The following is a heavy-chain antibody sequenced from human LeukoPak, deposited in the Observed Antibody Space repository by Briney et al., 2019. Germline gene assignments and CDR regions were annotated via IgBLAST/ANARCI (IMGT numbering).Heavy chain of an antibody. CDR3: AKQLGYCSDGSCYFPY. Sequence: SETLSLTCAVYGGSFSGYYWSWIRQPPGKGLEWIGYIYYSGSTNYNPSLKSRVTISVDTSKNQFSLKLSSVTAADTAVYYCAKQLGYCSDGSCYFPYWGQGTLVTVSS. CDR2: IYYSGST. V-gene: IGHV4-59*01. J-gene: IGHJ4*02. D-gene: IGHD2-15*01. CDR1: GGSFSGYY.